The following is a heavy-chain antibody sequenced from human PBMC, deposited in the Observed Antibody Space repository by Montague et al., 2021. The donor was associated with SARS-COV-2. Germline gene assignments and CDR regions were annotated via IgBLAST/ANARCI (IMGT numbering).Heavy chain of an antibody. CDR1: GFSLSTSGMC. Sequence: PALVKPTQTLTLTCTFSGFSLSTSGMCVNWIRQPPGKALEWLALIDWDDDKYYSTSLKTRLTISKDTSKNQVVLTMTNMDPVDTATYYCARTYYDILIGYYTYDYWGQGTLVTVSS. D-gene: IGHD3-9*01. V-gene: IGHV2-70*01. J-gene: IGHJ4*02. CDR2: IDWDDDK. CDR3: ARTYYDILIGYYTYDY.